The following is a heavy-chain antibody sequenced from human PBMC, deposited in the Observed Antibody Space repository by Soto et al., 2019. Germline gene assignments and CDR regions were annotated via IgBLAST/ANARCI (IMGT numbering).Heavy chain of an antibody. V-gene: IGHV3-30*18. CDR3: AKDVQQLVRSSGLYNY. Sequence: PGGSLRLSCAASGFTFSSYGMHWVRQAPGRGLEWVAVISYDGSNKYYADSVKGRFTISRDNSKNTLYLQMNSLRAEDTAVYYCAKDVQQLVRSSGLYNYWGQGTLVTVSS. CDR2: ISYDGSNK. J-gene: IGHJ4*02. CDR1: GFTFSSYG. D-gene: IGHD6-19*01.